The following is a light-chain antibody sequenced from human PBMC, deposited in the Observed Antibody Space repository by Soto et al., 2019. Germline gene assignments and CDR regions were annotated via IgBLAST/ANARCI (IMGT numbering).Light chain of an antibody. CDR1: HSFSSN. J-gene: IGKJ5*01. CDR2: GAS. Sequence: EIVMTQSPATLSVSPGERATLSCRASHSFSSNLAWYQQKPGQAPRLLIYGASSRATGIPARFSGSGSGTDFTLTINSLEPEDFAVYYCQQRSSWPITFGQGTRLEI. CDR3: QQRSSWPIT. V-gene: IGKV3-11*01.